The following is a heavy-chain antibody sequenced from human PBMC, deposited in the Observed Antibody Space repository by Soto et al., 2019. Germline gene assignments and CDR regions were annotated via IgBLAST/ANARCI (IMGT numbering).Heavy chain of an antibody. J-gene: IGHJ5*02. D-gene: IGHD3-10*01. CDR3: ARRMVWHYRSWCDP. V-gene: IGHV1-69*12. CDR2: IIPIFGTA. Sequence: QVQLVQSGAEVKKPGSSVKVSCKASGGTFSSYAISWVRQAPGQGLEWMGGIIPIFGTANYAQKFQGRVTITADESTSTAYMEMSSLRSEDTAVYYCARRMVWHYRSWCDPWGQGTLVTVSS. CDR1: GGTFSSYA.